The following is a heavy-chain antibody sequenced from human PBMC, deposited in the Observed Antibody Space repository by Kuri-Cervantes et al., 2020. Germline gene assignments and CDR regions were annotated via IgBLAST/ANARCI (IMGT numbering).Heavy chain of an antibody. V-gene: IGHV3-30*18. CDR1: GFTFSGYG. D-gene: IGHD3-22*01. CDR3: AKEDYYDSSGYYRPRVGADY. J-gene: IGHJ4*02. CDR2: ISYDGSNK. Sequence: GGSLRLSCAASGFTFSGYGMHWVRQAPGKGLEWVAVISYDGSNKYYADSVKGRFTISRDNSKNTLYLQMNSLRAEDTAVYYCAKEDYYDSSGYYRPRVGADYWGQGTLVTVSS.